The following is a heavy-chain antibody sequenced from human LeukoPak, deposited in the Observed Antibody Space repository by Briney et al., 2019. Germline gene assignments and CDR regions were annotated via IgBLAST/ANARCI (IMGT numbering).Heavy chain of an antibody. CDR2: IKSKTDGGTT. V-gene: IGHV3-15*01. CDR3: AKCSGYYVDNWFDP. Sequence: GGSLRLSCAASGFTFSNAWMSWVRQAPGKGLEWVGRIKSKTDGGTTDYAAPVKGRFTISRDDSKNTLYLQMNSLKTEDTAVYYCAKCSGYYVDNWFDPWGQGTLVSVSS. D-gene: IGHD3-22*01. J-gene: IGHJ5*02. CDR1: GFTFSNAW.